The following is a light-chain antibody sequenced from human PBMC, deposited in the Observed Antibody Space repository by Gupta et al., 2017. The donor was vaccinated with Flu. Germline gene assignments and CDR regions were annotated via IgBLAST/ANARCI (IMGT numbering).Light chain of an antibody. V-gene: IGKV1-39*01. J-gene: IGKJ3*01. CDR1: QSISTF. CDR2: EAS. CDR3: RQSYSTLFT. Sequence: DIQLTQSPSSLSASVGDRVTITCRASQSISTFLNWYQQKPGKAPKLLIYEASSLQSGVPSRFSGSGSGTDFTLTISSLQPEDFAVYYCRQSYSTLFTFGHGTKVDIK.